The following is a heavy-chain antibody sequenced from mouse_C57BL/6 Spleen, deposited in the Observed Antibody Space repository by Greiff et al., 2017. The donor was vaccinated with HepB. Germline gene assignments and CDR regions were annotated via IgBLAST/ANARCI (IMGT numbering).Heavy chain of an antibody. D-gene: IGHD1-1*01. CDR2: IDPEDGET. CDR3: ARITTVVAGGGYFDY. Sequence: EVKLQESGAELVKPGASVKLSCTASGFNIKDYYMHWVKQRTEQGLEWIGRIDPEDGETKYAPKFQGKATITADTSSNTAYLQLSSLTSEDTAVYYCARITTVVAGGGYFDYWGQGTTLTVSS. CDR1: GFNIKDYY. J-gene: IGHJ2*01. V-gene: IGHV14-2*01.